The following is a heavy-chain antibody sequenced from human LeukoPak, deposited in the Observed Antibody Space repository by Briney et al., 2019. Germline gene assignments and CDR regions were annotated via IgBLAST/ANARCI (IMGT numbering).Heavy chain of an antibody. V-gene: IGHV1-2*02. D-gene: IGHD3-16*02. Sequence: ASVKVSCKASGYTFTGYYMHWVRQAPGQGLEWMGWINPNSGGTNSAQKFQGRVTMTRDTSISTAYMELSRLRSDDTAVYYCARGFELITFGGAIGKLNWFDSWGQGTLVTVSS. CDR1: GYTFTGYY. J-gene: IGHJ5*01. CDR3: ARGFELITFGGAIGKLNWFDS. CDR2: INPNSGGT.